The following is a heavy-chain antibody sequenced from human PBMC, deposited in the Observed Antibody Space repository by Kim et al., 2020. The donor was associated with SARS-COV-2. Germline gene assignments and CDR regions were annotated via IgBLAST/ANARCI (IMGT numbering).Heavy chain of an antibody. CDR3: ARDGAYYDSSGTWGY. Sequence: DSVKGRCTSTRDNAKNSLYLQMNSLRAEDTAVYYCARDGAYYDSSGTWGYWGQGTLVTVSS. D-gene: IGHD3-22*01. V-gene: IGHV3-21*01. J-gene: IGHJ4*02.